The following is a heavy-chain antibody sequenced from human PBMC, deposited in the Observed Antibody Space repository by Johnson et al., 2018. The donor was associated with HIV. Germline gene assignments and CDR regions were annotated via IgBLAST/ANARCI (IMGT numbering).Heavy chain of an antibody. D-gene: IGHD6-13*01. V-gene: IGHV3-30*02. CDR2: IRYDGSNE. Sequence: QMLLVESGGGVVQPGGSLRLSCVASGFILSTYGMHWVRQAPGKGLEWLAFIRYDGSNEYYVDSVKGRFTVSRDNSKNTLDLQMNSLRAEDTAVYYCAREATYSSSWYHDVFDIWGQGTMVTVSS. CDR3: AREATYSSSWYHDVFDI. J-gene: IGHJ3*02. CDR1: GFILSTYG.